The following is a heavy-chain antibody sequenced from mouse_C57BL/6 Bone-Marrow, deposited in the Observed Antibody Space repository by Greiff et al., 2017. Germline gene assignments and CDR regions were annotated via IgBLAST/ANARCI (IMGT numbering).Heavy chain of an antibody. CDR1: GFSLTSYA. D-gene: IGHD1-1*01. V-gene: IGHV2-9-1*01. CDR2: IWTGGGT. J-gene: IGHJ4*01. Sequence: VKLLESGPGLVAPSQSLSITCTVSGFSLTSYAISWVRQPPGEGLEWLGVIWTGGGTNNNSALKSRLSISKDNSKSQVFLKMNSLQTDDTARYYCARKGAGSSYYYAMGCWGQGASVTVST. CDR3: ARKGAGSSYYYAMGC.